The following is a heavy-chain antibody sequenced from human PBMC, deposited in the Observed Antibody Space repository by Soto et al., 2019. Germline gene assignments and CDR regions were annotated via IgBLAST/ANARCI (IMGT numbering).Heavy chain of an antibody. CDR2: MSADGHHK. CDR3: ARWEQPLFDY. CDR1: GFNVSAYT. D-gene: IGHD1-26*01. Sequence: QVKLVESGGGVVQPGRSLRLSCADSGFNVSAYTMHWVRQAPCKGLEWVAVMSADGHHKYYTDSGKGRFTVSRDTSTNMLYLQMNSLRAEDTAVYYCARWEQPLFDYWGQGTLVTVSS. V-gene: IGHV3-30-3*01. J-gene: IGHJ4*02.